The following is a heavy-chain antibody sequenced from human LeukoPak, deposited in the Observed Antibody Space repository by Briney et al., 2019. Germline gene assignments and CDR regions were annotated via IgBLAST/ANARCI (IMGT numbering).Heavy chain of an antibody. CDR1: GFTFSSYA. CDR3: ARSGYDSSGYRIEDY. V-gene: IGHV3-23*01. CDR2: ISGSGGST. D-gene: IGHD3-22*01. J-gene: IGHJ4*02. Sequence: PGGSLRLSCAASGFTFSSYAMSWVRQAPGKGLEWVSAISGSGGSTYYADSVKGRFTISRDNSKNSLYLQMNNLRAEDTAVYYCARSGYDSSGYRIEDYWGQGTLVTVSS.